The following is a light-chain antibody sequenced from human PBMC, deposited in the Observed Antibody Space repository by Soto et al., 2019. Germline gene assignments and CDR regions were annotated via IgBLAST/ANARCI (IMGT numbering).Light chain of an antibody. V-gene: IGKV3-20*01. J-gene: IGKJ1*01. Sequence: EIVLAQSPGTLSLSPGERATLSCRASQSVPDRYLAWYQQKPGQAPSLLIYDTSTRATGIPDRFIGSGSGTDFALTISRVEPEDFAMYFCQQYGSSPGTFGQGTKVEIK. CDR3: QQYGSSPGT. CDR2: DTS. CDR1: QSVPDRY.